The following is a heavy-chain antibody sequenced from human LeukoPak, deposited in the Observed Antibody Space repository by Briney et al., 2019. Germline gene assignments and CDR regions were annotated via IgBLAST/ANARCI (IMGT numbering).Heavy chain of an antibody. Sequence: GGSLRLSCTASGFTFSGYSMNWVRQAPGKGLEWASSITSSSRSISYADSVKGRFTTSRDNAKNSLYLQMNSLRPDDWAVYYCAAGDLANPLRYWGQVTLVTVSS. J-gene: IGHJ4*02. CDR3: AAGDLANPLRY. D-gene: IGHD3-10*01. V-gene: IGHV3-21*01. CDR1: GFTFSGYS. CDR2: ITSSSRSI.